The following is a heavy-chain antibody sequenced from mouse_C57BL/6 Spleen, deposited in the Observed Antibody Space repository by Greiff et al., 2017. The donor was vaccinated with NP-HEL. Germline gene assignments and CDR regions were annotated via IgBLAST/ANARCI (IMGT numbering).Heavy chain of an antibody. CDR1: GFTFSDYG. V-gene: IGHV5-17*01. CDR3: ARTGTAQALDY. J-gene: IGHJ4*01. D-gene: IGHD3-2*02. CDR2: ISSGSSTI. Sequence: EVNVVESGGGLVKPGGSLKLSCAASGFTFSDYGMHWVRQAPEKGLEWVAYISSGSSTIYYVATVKGRFTISRDNAKNTLFLQMTSLRSEDTAMYYCARTGTAQALDYWGQGTSVTVSS.